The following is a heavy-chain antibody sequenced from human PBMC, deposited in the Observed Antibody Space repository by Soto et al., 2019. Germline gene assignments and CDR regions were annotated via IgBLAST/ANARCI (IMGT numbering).Heavy chain of an antibody. CDR3: ARVVVVVAATTSVPFFDY. V-gene: IGHV4-34*01. D-gene: IGHD2-15*01. J-gene: IGHJ4*02. Sequence: SETLSLTCAVYGGSFSGYYWSWLRQPPGKGLEWIGEINHSGSTNYNPSLKSRVTISVDTSKNHFSLKLSSVTAADTAVYYCARVVVVVAATTSVPFFDYWGQGTLVTVSS. CDR1: GGSFSGYY. CDR2: INHSGST.